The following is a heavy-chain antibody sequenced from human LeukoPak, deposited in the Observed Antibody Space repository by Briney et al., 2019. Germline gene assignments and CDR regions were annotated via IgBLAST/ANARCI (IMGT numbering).Heavy chain of an antibody. D-gene: IGHD5-24*01. CDR3: ARDQRWLRAFDI. V-gene: IGHV1-69*13. CDR1: GGTFSSYA. J-gene: IGHJ3*02. Sequence: SVKVSCKASGGTFSSYAISWVRQAPGQGLEWMGGIIPIFGTANYAQKFQGRVTIAADESTSTAYMELSSLRSEDTAVYYCARDQRWLRAFDIWGQGTMVTVSS. CDR2: IIPIFGTA.